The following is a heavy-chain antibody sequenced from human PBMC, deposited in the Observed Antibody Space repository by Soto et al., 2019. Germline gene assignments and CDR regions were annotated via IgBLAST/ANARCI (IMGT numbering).Heavy chain of an antibody. Sequence: QVQLQQWGAGLLKPSETLSLTCAVYGGSFSGYYSNWIRQPPGKGLQWIGEINHSARTNYNPSLKSGVAISVDTSKNQSSLKLSSVTAAATAVYYCARGYGTNFDYWAQGALVTAAS. V-gene: IGHV4-34*01. J-gene: IGHJ4*02. CDR1: GGSFSGYY. CDR3: ARGYGTNFDY. CDR2: INHSART. D-gene: IGHD3-10*01.